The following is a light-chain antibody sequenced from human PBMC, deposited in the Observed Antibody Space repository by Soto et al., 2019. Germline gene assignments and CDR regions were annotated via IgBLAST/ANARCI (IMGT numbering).Light chain of an antibody. CDR1: LSVSSS. V-gene: IGKV3-11*01. J-gene: IGKJ5*01. Sequence: EIVLTQSPATLSLSPGERATLSCRASLSVSSSLAWYQQKPGQAPRLLIYDASNRATGIPARFSGSGSGTDFTLTISSLEPEDFAVYYCQQRSNWPMSTFGQGTRLEIK. CDR3: QQRSNWPMST. CDR2: DAS.